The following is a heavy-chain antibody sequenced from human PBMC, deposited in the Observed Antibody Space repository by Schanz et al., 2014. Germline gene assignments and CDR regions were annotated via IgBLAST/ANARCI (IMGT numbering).Heavy chain of an antibody. Sequence: VQLVDSGGGVVQPGRSLRLSCAASGFKFSIYAMHWVRQAPGKGLEWVSVINSRNEVFSIDSVRGRFTIFRDNPKKSAYLQMNSLRADDTAVYYCSRGIVGGLDCWGQGTLVTVSS. D-gene: IGHD3-16*01. CDR1: GFKFSIYA. CDR3: SRGIVGGLDC. J-gene: IGHJ4*02. CDR2: INSRNEV. V-gene: IGHV3-21*01.